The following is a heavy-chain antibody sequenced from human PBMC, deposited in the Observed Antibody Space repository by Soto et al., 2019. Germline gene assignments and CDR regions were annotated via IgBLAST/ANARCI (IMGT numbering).Heavy chain of an antibody. CDR1: GGTFSSYA. J-gene: IGHJ6*02. Sequence: ASVKVSCKASGGTFSSYAISWVRQAPGQGLEWMGGIIPIFGPANFAKKFQGRVTITADESTTTAYMELSSLTSEDTAVYYCATGSFTSTGGRIGYHYNAMDVWGQGTTVTVSS. CDR2: IIPIFGPA. D-gene: IGHD1-1*01. CDR3: ATGSFTSTGGRIGYHYNAMDV. V-gene: IGHV1-69*13.